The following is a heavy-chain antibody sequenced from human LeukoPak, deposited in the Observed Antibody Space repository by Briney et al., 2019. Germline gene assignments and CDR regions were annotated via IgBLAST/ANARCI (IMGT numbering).Heavy chain of an antibody. CDR3: ARHGIVVVPAAMGPYYYYYMDV. D-gene: IGHD2-2*01. CDR1: GYKFTNYW. J-gene: IGHJ6*03. Sequence: GESLKISCKGSGYKFTNYWIAWVRQMPRQGLEWLGIIYPRDSDTRYSPSFQDQVTISADKSISTAYLQWSSLKASDTAMYYCARHGIVVVPAAMGPYYYYYMDVWGKGTTVTVSS. CDR2: IYPRDSDT. V-gene: IGHV5-51*01.